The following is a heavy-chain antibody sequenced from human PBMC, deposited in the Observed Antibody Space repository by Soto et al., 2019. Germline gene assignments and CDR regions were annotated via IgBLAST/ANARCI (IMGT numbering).Heavy chain of an antibody. CDR1: GFTFSSYG. CDR2: ISYDGSNK. D-gene: IGHD3-10*01. CDR3: AKERMGAGVRGYFDY. V-gene: IGHV3-30*18. J-gene: IGHJ4*02. Sequence: QVQLVESGGGVVQPGKSLRLSCAGSGFTFSSYGMDWVRPAPGKGLGWVAVISYDGSNKYYADSVKGRFTISRDNSKNTLYLQMSSLRADDTAVYYCAKERMGAGVRGYFDYWGQGTLVTVSS.